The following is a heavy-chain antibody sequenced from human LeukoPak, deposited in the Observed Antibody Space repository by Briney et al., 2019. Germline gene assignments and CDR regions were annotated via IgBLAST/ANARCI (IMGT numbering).Heavy chain of an antibody. CDR3: ARSLAGPLDY. CDR2: TYYRSKWYN. Sequence: SQTLSLTCAISGDSVSSKNTAWNWIRQPPSRCLELLGSTYYRSKWYNDYAVSVKSRITFNPDTSKNHFSLLLNSVTPEHTAVYYCARSLAGPLDYWGQGTLVTVSS. D-gene: IGHD7-27*01. J-gene: IGHJ4*02. V-gene: IGHV6-1*01. CDR1: GDSVSSKNTA.